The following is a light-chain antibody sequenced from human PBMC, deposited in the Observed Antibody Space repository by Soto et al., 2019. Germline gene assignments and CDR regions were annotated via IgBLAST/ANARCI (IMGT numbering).Light chain of an antibody. CDR3: SSYTSISTVI. V-gene: IGLV2-14*01. J-gene: IGLJ2*01. Sequence: QSALTQPASVSGSPGQSITISCTGTSSDVGGYDYVSWYQQHPDKAPKLLIFDVLKRPSGVSNRFSGSKSGNTASLAISGLQAEDEAGYYCSSYTSISTVIFGGGTKLTVL. CDR2: DVL. CDR1: SSDVGGYDY.